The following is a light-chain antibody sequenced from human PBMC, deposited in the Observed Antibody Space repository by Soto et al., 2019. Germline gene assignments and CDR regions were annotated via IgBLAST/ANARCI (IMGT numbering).Light chain of an antibody. V-gene: IGLV2-14*01. CDR1: SSDVGGYNY. Sequence: QSALTQPASVSGSPGQSITISCTGTSSDVGGYNYVSWYQQHPGKVPKLMISDVSNRPSGVSNRFSGSKSGDTASLTISGLHAEDEADYYCSSYTRSSTLYVFGTGTKVTVL. J-gene: IGLJ1*01. CDR2: DVS. CDR3: SSYTRSSTLYV.